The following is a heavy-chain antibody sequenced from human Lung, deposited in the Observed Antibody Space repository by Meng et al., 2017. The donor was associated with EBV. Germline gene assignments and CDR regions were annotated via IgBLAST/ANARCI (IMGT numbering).Heavy chain of an antibody. CDR2: INTSVGYT. V-gene: IGHV1-46*01. J-gene: IGHJ4*02. CDR3: ARASRVLGGFDY. D-gene: IGHD3-16*01. Sequence: QVPLAQSVDEVKHPVASVKVSWKASGYTFTNYYMHWVRQAPGQGLEWMGIINTSVGYTSHAHKFQGRVTMTRDTSTSTVHMEVSSLRSADTAVYYCARASRVLGGFDYWGQGTLVTVSS. CDR1: GYTFTNYY.